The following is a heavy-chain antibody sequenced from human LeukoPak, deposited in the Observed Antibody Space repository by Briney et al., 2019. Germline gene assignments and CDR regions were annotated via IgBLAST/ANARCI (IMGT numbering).Heavy chain of an antibody. CDR3: ARHSQQWLAQADY. CDR2: ISYSGST. D-gene: IGHD6-19*01. J-gene: IGHJ4*02. V-gene: IGHV4-39*01. Sequence: PSETLSLTCAVSGGSLSSSYYWGWIRHPPGKGLEWIGSISYSGSTYYSPSPKSRVTISVDTSKNQFSLKLSSVTAADTAVYYCARHSQQWLAQADYWGQGTLVTVSS. CDR1: GGSLSSSYY.